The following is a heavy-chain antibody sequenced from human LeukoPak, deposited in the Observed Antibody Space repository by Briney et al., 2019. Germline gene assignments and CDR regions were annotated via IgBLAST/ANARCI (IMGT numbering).Heavy chain of an antibody. V-gene: IGHV4-61*01. J-gene: IGHJ4*02. D-gene: IGHD6-19*01. CDR2: IYYSGST. CDR1: GGSVSSGSYY. Sequence: SSETLSLTCTVSGGSVSSGSYYWGWIRQPPGKGLEWIGYIYYSGSTNYNPSLKSRVTISVDTSKNQFSLKLSSVPAADTAVYYCARVQLQWLAPDYWGQGTLVTVSS. CDR3: ARVQLQWLAPDY.